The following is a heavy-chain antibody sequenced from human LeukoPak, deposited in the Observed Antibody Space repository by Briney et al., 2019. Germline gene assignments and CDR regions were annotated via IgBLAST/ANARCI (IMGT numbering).Heavy chain of an antibody. CDR1: GFTFRSFE. J-gene: IGHJ5*02. V-gene: IGHV3-48*03. D-gene: IGHD6-19*01. CDR2: ISGSGSTQ. Sequence: GGSLRLSCAASGFTFRSFEMNLVPQAPGKGLNGVSYISGSGSTQDYADSVKGRFTITRDNAKTSLYLPLNSQRAEDTAVFYCARELERSGFDPWGQGTLVTVSS. CDR3: ARELERSGFDP.